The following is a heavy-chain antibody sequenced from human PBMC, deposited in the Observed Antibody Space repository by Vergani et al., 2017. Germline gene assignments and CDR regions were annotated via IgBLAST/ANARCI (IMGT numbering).Heavy chain of an antibody. J-gene: IGHJ4*02. CDR2: ISSSGSTI. Sequence: EVQLVESGGGLVQPGGSLRLSCAASGFTFSSYEMNWVRQAPGKGLEWVSYISSSGSTIYYADSVKGRFTISRDNAKNSLYLQMNSLRAEDTAVYYCARDNGSQYGGPHDYWGQGTLVTVSS. D-gene: IGHD4/OR15-4a*01. CDR1: GFTFSSYE. CDR3: ARDNGSQYGGPHDY. V-gene: IGHV3-48*03.